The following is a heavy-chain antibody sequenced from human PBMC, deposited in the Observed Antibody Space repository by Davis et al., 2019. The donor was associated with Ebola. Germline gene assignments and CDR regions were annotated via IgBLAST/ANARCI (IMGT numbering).Heavy chain of an antibody. V-gene: IGHV4-34*01. Sequence: MPGGSLRLSCGVYGGSFSGYYWSWIRQPPGKGLEWIGEINHSGSTNYNPSLKSRVTISVDTSKNQFSLKLSSVTAADTAVYYCARGTPYGSGTYLKPHFDYWGQGILVTVSS. CDR2: INHSGST. CDR1: GGSFSGYY. J-gene: IGHJ4*02. CDR3: ARGTPYGSGTYLKPHFDY. D-gene: IGHD3-10*01.